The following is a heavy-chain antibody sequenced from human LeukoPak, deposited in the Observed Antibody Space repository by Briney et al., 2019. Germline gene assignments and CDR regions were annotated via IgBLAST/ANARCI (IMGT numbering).Heavy chain of an antibody. Sequence: PGGSLRLSCAASGFTFSSYEMNWVRQAPGKGLEWVSYISSSGSTIYYADSVKGRFTISRDNAKNSLYLQMNSLRAEDTAVYYCARVASSTRRGVEGYYMDVWGKGTTVTISS. CDR2: ISSSGSTI. V-gene: IGHV3-48*03. CDR1: GFTFSSYE. CDR3: ARVASSTRRGVEGYYMDV. D-gene: IGHD6-13*01. J-gene: IGHJ6*03.